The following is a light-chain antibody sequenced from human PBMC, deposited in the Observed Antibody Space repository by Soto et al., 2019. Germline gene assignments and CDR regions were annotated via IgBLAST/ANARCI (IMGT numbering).Light chain of an antibody. CDR2: GAS. CDR1: QSVSSSY. J-gene: IGKJ1*01. CDR3: QQYGSSPPWT. Sequence: EIVLTQSPGTLSLSPGERATLSCRASQSVSSSYLAWYQQKPGQAPRLLIYGASSRATGIPDRFSGSVSGTGFTPTISRLEPEDFAVYYCQQYGSSPPWTFGQGTKVEIK. V-gene: IGKV3-20*01.